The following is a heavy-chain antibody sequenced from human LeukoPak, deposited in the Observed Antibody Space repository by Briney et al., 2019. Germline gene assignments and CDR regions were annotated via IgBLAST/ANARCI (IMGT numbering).Heavy chain of an antibody. CDR1: GGSFSGYY. D-gene: IGHD3-9*01. J-gene: IGHJ6*02. Sequence: SETLSLTCAVYGGSFSGYYWSWIRQPPGKGLEWIGEINHSGSTNYNPSLKSRVTISVDTSKTQFSLKLSSVTAADTAVYYCARDHVLRYFDWLPYGMDVWGQGTTVTVSS. CDR3: ARDHVLRYFDWLPYGMDV. CDR2: INHSGST. V-gene: IGHV4-34*01.